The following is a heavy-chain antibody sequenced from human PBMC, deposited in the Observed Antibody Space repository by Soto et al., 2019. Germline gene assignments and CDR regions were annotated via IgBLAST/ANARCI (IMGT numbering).Heavy chain of an antibody. CDR2: IIPILGIA. CDR1: GGTFSSYT. CDR3: ATSFGSGYRAFDY. Sequence: SVKVSCKASGGTFSSYTISWVRQAPGQGLEWMGRIIPILGIANYAQNFQGRVTITADKSTSTAYMVLSSLRSDDTAVYYCATSFGSGYRAFDYWGQGTLVTVSS. D-gene: IGHD3-10*01. V-gene: IGHV1-69*02. J-gene: IGHJ4*02.